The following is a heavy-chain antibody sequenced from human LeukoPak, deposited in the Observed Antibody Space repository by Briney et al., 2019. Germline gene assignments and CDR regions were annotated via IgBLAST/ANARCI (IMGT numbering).Heavy chain of an antibody. CDR2: IYYSGST. Sequence: PSETLSLTCIVSGGSISSSYYYWGWIRQSPGKGLEWIGSIYYSGSTYYNPSLKSRVTISVDTSKNQFSLKLSSVTAADTAVYYCARGGTMVLGYWGQGTLVTVSS. V-gene: IGHV4-39*01. CDR1: GGSISSSYYY. J-gene: IGHJ4*02. CDR3: ARGGTMVLGY. D-gene: IGHD3-10*01.